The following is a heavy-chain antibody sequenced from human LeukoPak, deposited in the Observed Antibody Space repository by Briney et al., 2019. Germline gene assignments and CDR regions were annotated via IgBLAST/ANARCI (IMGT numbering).Heavy chain of an antibody. CDR2: ISSSGSTI. Sequence: PAESLTLSCAASGFTFSSYEMNWFRQAPGKGLEWVSYISSSGSTIYYADSVKGRFTISRDNDKNSLYLQMNSLRAEDTAVYYCAELGISMNGGVWGKGTTVTISS. CDR3: AELGISMNGGV. V-gene: IGHV3-48*03. D-gene: IGHD3-10*02. CDR1: GFTFSSYE. J-gene: IGHJ6*04.